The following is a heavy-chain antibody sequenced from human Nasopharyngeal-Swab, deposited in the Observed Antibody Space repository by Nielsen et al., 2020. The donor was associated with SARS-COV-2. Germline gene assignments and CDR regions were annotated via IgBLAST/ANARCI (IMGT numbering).Heavy chain of an antibody. Sequence: GESLKISCAASGFIFSRHGMYWVRQAPGKGLEWLAILSHDRTDEFYADSVKGRFTVSRDNSKNTLYLQMNNLRTDDTAIYYCAKERTVAGPQGGFDFWGQGTLVTVSS. CDR3: AKERTVAGPQGGFDF. V-gene: IGHV3-30*18. J-gene: IGHJ4*02. CDR1: GFIFSRHG. CDR2: LSHDRTDE. D-gene: IGHD6-19*01.